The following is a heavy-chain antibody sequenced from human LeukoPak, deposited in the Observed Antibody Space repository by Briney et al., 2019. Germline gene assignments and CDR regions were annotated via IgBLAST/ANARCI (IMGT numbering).Heavy chain of an antibody. Sequence: ASVKVSCKASGYTFTGYYMHWVRQAPGQGLEWMGWINPNSGGTNYAQKFQGRVTMTRDTSISTAYMELSRLRSDDTAVYYCARGGPQAMVRGVIPSPYFDYWGQRTLVTVSS. CDR3: ARGGPQAMVRGVIPSPYFDY. CDR2: INPNSGGT. J-gene: IGHJ4*02. D-gene: IGHD3-10*01. CDR1: GYTFTGYY. V-gene: IGHV1-2*02.